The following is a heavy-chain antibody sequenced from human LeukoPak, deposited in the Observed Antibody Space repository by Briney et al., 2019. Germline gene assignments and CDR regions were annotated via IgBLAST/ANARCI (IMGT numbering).Heavy chain of an antibody. J-gene: IGHJ4*02. D-gene: IGHD6-19*01. CDR1: GFTFSSYW. CDR3: ARGSGWHDF. CDR2: IKEDGSEK. V-gene: IGHV3-7*04. Sequence: PGGSLRLSCTASGFTFSSYWMSWVRQAPGKGLEWVADIKEDGSEKYHVDSVKDRFTVSRDNAESSLYLQMNSLRAEDTAVYFCARGSGWHDFWGQGTLVTVSS.